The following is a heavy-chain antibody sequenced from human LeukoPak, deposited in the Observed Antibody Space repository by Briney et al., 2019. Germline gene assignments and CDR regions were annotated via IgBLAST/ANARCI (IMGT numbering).Heavy chain of an antibody. V-gene: IGHV4-61*02. J-gene: IGHJ4*02. Sequence: SETLSLTCTVSGGSISSGSYYWSWIRQPAGKGLEWIGRIDTSGSTNYNPSLKSRVTISVDTSKNQFSLKLSSVPAADTAVYYCAREGGYSYGDAPLHFDYWGQGTLVTVSS. CDR1: GGSISSGSYY. CDR2: IDTSGST. D-gene: IGHD5-18*01. CDR3: AREGGYSYGDAPLHFDY.